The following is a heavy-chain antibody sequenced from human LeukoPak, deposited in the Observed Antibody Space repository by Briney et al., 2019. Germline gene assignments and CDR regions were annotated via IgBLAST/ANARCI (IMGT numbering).Heavy chain of an antibody. CDR3: ARGSGEYSSSSGYYYYYYMDV. Sequence: GASVKVSCKASGGTFSSYAISWVRQAPGQGLEWMGGIIPIFGTANYAQKFQGRVTITADKSTSTAYMELSSLRSEDTAVYYCARGSGEYSSSSGYYYYYYMDVWGKGTTVTVSS. V-gene: IGHV1-69*06. J-gene: IGHJ6*03. D-gene: IGHD6-6*01. CDR2: IIPIFGTA. CDR1: GGTFSSYA.